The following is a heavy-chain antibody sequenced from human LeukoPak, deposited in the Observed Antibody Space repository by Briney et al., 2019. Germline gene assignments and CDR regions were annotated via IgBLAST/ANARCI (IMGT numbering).Heavy chain of an antibody. CDR3: ASNQKTRELRFLEWLFDAFDI. Sequence: ASVKVSCKASGGTFSSYAISWVRQAPGQGLEWMGGIIPIFGTANYAQKFQGRVTITTDESTSTAYMELSSLRSEDTAVYYCASNQKTRELRFLEWLFDAFDIWGQGTMVTVFS. CDR1: GGTFSSYA. J-gene: IGHJ3*02. V-gene: IGHV1-69*05. D-gene: IGHD3-3*01. CDR2: IIPIFGTA.